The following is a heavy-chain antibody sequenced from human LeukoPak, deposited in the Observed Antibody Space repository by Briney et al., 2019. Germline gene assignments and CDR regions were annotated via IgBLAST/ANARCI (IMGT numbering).Heavy chain of an antibody. J-gene: IGHJ4*02. CDR2: IKSKTDGGTT. V-gene: IGHV3-15*01. D-gene: IGHD3-10*01. CDR1: GFTFSNAW. Sequence: GGSLRLSCAASGFTFSNAWMSWVRQAPGKGLEWVGRIKSKTDGGTTDYAAPVKGRFTISRDDSKNTLYLQMNSLKTEDTAVYYCTTAKLWFGELPRWGQGTLVTASS. CDR3: TTAKLWFGELPR.